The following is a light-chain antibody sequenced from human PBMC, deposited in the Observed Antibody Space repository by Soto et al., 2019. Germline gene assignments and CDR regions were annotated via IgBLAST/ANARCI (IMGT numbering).Light chain of an antibody. CDR1: QSISNY. Sequence: DIQMTQSPSSLSASVGDRVTITCRASQSISNYLNWYQQRPGKATKLLIYLASSLSSGVTSKFSGSGSGTDFTLTISVLQPEDSATYYCQQTYKTPLTFGQGTRWIS. J-gene: IGKJ1*01. CDR2: LAS. V-gene: IGKV1-39*01. CDR3: QQTYKTPLT.